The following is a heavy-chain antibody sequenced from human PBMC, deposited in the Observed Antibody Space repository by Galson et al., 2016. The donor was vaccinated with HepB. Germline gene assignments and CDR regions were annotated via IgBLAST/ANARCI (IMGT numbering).Heavy chain of an antibody. Sequence: SLRLSCAASGFTFGDYAMSWFRQAPGKGLEWVGFIRNKAYGGTTEYAASVKGRFTISRDDSKSIVYVQMNSLKTEAKAVYYCARDRAAAGTVGRYYYYGMDFWGQGTTVTVSS. D-gene: IGHD6-13*01. CDR2: IRNKAYGGTT. J-gene: IGHJ6*02. V-gene: IGHV3-49*03. CDR3: ARDRAAAGTVGRYYYYGMDF. CDR1: GFTFGDYA.